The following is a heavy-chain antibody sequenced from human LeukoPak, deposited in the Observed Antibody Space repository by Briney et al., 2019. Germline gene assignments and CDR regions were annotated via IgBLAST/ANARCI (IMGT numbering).Heavy chain of an antibody. CDR1: GFTFSSYS. V-gene: IGHV3-7*01. Sequence: GGSLRLSCAASGFTFSSYSMIWVRQAPGKGLEWVANIKQDGSEKYYVDSVKGRFTISRDNAKNSLYLQMNSLRAEDTAVYYCARDPTQYLRYGYFDYWGQGTLVTVSS. J-gene: IGHJ4*02. D-gene: IGHD4-11*01. CDR3: ARDPTQYLRYGYFDY. CDR2: IKQDGSEK.